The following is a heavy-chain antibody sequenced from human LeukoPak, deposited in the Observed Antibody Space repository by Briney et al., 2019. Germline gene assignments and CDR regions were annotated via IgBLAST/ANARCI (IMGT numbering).Heavy chain of an antibody. V-gene: IGHV4-61*02. CDR3: ASGCSGGSCYSLDYYYYYYMDV. CDR1: GGSISSGSYY. J-gene: IGHJ6*03. Sequence: SQTLSLTCTVSGGSISSGSYYWSWLRQPAGKGVEWIGRIYTSGSTNYNPSLKSRVTISVDTSKNQFSLKLSSVTAADTAVYYCASGCSGGSCYSLDYYYYYYMDVWGKGTTVTVSS. D-gene: IGHD2-15*01. CDR2: IYTSGST.